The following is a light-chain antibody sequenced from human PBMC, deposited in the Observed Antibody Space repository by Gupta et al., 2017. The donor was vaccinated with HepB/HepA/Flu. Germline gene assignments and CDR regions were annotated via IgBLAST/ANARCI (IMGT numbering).Light chain of an antibody. Sequence: DIQMTQSPSSLSASVGDRVTITCRASQSINSYLNWYQQKLGKAPKLLIYAASSLQGGVPSRFSGSGSGTDFTLTISRLQPEDFATYYCQQSDSTPRTFGQGTKVEI. CDR2: AAS. V-gene: IGKV1-39*01. CDR3: QQSDSTPRT. CDR1: QSINSY. J-gene: IGKJ1*01.